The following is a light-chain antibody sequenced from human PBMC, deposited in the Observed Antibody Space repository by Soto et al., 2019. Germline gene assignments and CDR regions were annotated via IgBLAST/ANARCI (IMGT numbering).Light chain of an antibody. CDR3: QQYNYWPRT. V-gene: IGKV3-15*01. J-gene: IGKJ2*02. Sequence: EIVMTQSPATLSVSPGERVTLSCRASQSVSIHLAWYQQKPGQAPRLLISDASTRATGIPARFSGSGSGTEFSLTISSLQSEDFEVYYCQQYNYWPRTFGQGTTLEIK. CDR1: QSVSIH. CDR2: DAS.